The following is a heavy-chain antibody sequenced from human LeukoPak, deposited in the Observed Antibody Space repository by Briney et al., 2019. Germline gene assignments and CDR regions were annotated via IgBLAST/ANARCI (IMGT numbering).Heavy chain of an antibody. CDR3: VRDSNYHPDC. CDR1: GFTFKDYW. V-gene: IGHV3-74*01. D-gene: IGHD4-11*01. CDR2: IISDGSSA. J-gene: IGHJ4*02. Sequence: PGGSLRLSCAASGFTFKDYWMHWVRQVSGKGLVWVARIISDGSSASYADSVKGRFTMSRDNAKNTLYLQMNSLRAEDTAVYYCVRDSNYHPDCWGQGTLVTVSS.